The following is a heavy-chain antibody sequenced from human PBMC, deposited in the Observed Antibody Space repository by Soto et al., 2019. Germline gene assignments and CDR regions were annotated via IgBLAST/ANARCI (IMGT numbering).Heavy chain of an antibody. V-gene: IGHV4-39*01. CDR2: IYYSRST. CDR3: ARPDYDFWSGNQIMGWFEP. J-gene: IGHJ5*02. CDR1: VGSISSSSYY. Sequence: SETLSLTCTFSVGSISSSSYYCGWIRQPPWKGLEWIGSIYYSRSTYYNPSLKSRVTISVDTSKNQFSLKLSSVTAADTAVYYCARPDYDFWSGNQIMGWFEPWGQGTPVSVS. D-gene: IGHD3-3*01.